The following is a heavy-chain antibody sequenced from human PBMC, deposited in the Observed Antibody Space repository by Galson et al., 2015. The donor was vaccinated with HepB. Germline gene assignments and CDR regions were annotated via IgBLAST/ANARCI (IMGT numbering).Heavy chain of an antibody. V-gene: IGHV3-21*01. CDR1: GFTVRTNY. J-gene: IGHJ4*02. Sequence: SLRLSCAASGFTVRTNYMNRVRQAPGKGLEWVSSISSSSNCIYHADSVKGRFTISRDNAKNSLYLQMNSLRAEDTAVYYCVRNLFSGDDYSVDYWGQGTLVTVSS. CDR3: VRNLFSGDDYSVDY. D-gene: IGHD4-11*01. CDR2: ISSSSNCI.